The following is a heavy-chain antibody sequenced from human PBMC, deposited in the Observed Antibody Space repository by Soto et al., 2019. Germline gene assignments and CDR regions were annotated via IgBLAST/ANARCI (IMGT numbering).Heavy chain of an antibody. CDR3: ARGYDFWSGPQDP. J-gene: IGHJ5*02. V-gene: IGHV1-69*05. D-gene: IGHD3-3*01. Sequence: SVKVSCKASGGTFSSYAISWVRQAPGQGLEWMGGIIPIFGTANYAQKFQGRVTITRDASASTAYMELSSLRSEDTAVYYCARGYDFWSGPQDPWGQGTLVTVSS. CDR2: IIPIFGTA. CDR1: GGTFSSYA.